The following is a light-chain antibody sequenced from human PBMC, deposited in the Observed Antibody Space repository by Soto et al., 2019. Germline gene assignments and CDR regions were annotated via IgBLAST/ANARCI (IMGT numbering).Light chain of an antibody. CDR3: QQCYSTPLT. V-gene: IGKV4-1*01. CDR2: WAS. Sequence: DIVMTQSPDSLAVSLGERATINCKSSQSVLYSSNNKNYLAWYQQKPGQPPKLLIYWASTRESGVPDRFSGRGSETDFTLPISSLQAEDVAVYYCQQCYSTPLTFGGGTKVDIK. J-gene: IGKJ4*01. CDR1: QSVLYSSNNKNY.